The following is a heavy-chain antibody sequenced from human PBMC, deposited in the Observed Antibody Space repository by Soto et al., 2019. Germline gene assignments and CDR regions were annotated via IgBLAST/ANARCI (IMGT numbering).Heavy chain of an antibody. Sequence: GSLRLSCAASGFTFSSYSMNWVRQAPGKGLEWVSSISSSSSYIYYADSVKGRFTISRDNSKNTLYLQMSSLGPEDTAVYYCVKERYAQLWLEDYGMDVWGQGTTVTVSS. CDR3: VKERYAQLWLEDYGMDV. CDR2: ISSSSSYI. V-gene: IGHV3-21*01. D-gene: IGHD5-18*01. CDR1: GFTFSSYS. J-gene: IGHJ6*02.